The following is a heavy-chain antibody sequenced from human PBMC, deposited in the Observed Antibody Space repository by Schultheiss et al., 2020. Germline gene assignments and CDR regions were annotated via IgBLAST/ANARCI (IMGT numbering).Heavy chain of an antibody. CDR1: GGSISRYF. Sequence: SETLSLTCTVSGGSISRYFWSWIRQSPGKGPEWIGYIHDSGSSNYNPSLKSRVTISVDTSKNQFSLKLSSVTAADTAVYYCARGKVVPNWFDPWGQGTLVTVSS. J-gene: IGHJ5*02. D-gene: IGHD2-15*01. CDR3: ARGKVVPNWFDP. CDR2: IHDSGSS. V-gene: IGHV4-59*12.